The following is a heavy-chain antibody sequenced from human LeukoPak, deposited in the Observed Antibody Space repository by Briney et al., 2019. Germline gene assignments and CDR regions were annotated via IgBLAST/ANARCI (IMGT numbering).Heavy chain of an antibody. V-gene: IGHV3-23*01. CDR2: ISGTSTST. CDR1: GFTFSSYH. J-gene: IGHJ4*02. D-gene: IGHD5-12*01. Sequence: PGGSLRLSCAASGFTFSSYHMSWVRQAPGKGLEWVSGISGTSTSTSYADSVKGRFTISGDNSKNTLYLQMNSLRAEDTAVYYCAKVTWFRGYDSGADYWGQGTLVTVSS. CDR3: AKVTWFRGYDSGADY.